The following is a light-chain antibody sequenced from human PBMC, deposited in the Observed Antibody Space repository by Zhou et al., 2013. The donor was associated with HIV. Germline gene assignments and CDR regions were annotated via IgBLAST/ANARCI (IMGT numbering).Light chain of an antibody. CDR2: LAS. J-gene: IGKJ1*01. CDR1: HDISNY. Sequence: DIQMTQSPSSLSASVGDRVTITCRASHDISNYLAWYQQKPGKVPELLIFLASALYSGVPSRFTGSGSGTEFTLTITSLQPEDVATYYCQGYKSVPPTFGQGTRVEIK. CDR3: QGYKSVPPT. V-gene: IGKV1-27*01.